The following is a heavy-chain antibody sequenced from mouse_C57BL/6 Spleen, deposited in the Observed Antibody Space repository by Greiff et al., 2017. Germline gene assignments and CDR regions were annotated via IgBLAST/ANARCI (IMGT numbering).Heavy chain of an antibody. CDR3: EKRDYSYYFDY. CDR1: GYTFTSYW. CDR2: IDPNSGGT. D-gene: IGHD1-1*01. J-gene: IGHJ2*01. Sequence: VLLQQPGAELVKPGASVKLSCKASGYTFTSYWMPWVKQRPGLGLEWIGRIDPNSGGTKYTEKFKSKATLTVDKPSSTAYMQLSSLTSEDSAVYYGEKRDYSYYFDYWGQGTTLTVSS. V-gene: IGHV1-72*01.